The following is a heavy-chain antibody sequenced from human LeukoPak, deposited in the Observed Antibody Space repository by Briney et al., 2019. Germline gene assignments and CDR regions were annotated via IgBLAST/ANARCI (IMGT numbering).Heavy chain of an antibody. J-gene: IGHJ4*02. Sequence: PGGSLRLSCAASGFTFSSYAMSWVRQAPGKGLEWVSAISGSGGSTYYADSVKGRFTISRDNSKNTLYLQMNSLRAEDTAVYYCAKMAVEVWFGELKGGLVFDYWGQGTLVTVSS. CDR3: AKMAVEVWFGELKGGLVFDY. V-gene: IGHV3-23*01. CDR1: GFTFSSYA. D-gene: IGHD3-10*01. CDR2: ISGSGGST.